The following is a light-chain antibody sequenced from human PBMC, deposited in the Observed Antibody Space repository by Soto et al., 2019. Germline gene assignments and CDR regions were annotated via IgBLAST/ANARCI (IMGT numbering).Light chain of an antibody. CDR1: QSVSSY. Sequence: EIVLTQSPATPSLSPGERARPFCRASQSVSSYFAWYQQKPGQAPNLLIYDASNRATGIPARFSGSGSGTDYTLTVSRLEPEDFAMYYCQQYHWAPDTFGQGTRLEIK. V-gene: IGKV3-11*01. CDR2: DAS. J-gene: IGKJ5*01. CDR3: QQYHWAPDT.